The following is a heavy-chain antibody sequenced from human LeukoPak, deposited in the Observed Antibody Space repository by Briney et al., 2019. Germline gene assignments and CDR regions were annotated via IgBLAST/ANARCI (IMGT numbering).Heavy chain of an antibody. J-gene: IGHJ4*02. CDR3: ARDQYDTWSRRGNFDS. V-gene: IGHV3-7*03. CDR2: IKLDGSEK. D-gene: IGHD3-3*01. CDR1: EVTFGKYG. Sequence: GGFLRLSCVAAEVTFGKYGLSWVRQAPGKGLEWVGNIKLDGSEKNYVDSVKGRFTISRDNTKNSLYLQMNSLRVEDTAVFYCARDQYDTWSRRGNFDSWGQGTLVTVSS.